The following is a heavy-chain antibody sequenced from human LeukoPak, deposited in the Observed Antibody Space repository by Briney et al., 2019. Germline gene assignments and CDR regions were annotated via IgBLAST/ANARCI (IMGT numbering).Heavy chain of an antibody. CDR2: IWNDGSNK. CDR1: GFTFSTYG. CDR3: ARAVGPFDY. D-gene: IGHD2-15*01. J-gene: IGHJ4*02. Sequence: GRSLRLSCAASGFTFSTYGMHWVRQAPGKGLEWVSVIWNDGSNKYCADSVKGRFTISRDNFMNTLYLQMNSLRVEDTAVYYCARAVGPFDYWGQGTLVTVSS. V-gene: IGHV3-33*01.